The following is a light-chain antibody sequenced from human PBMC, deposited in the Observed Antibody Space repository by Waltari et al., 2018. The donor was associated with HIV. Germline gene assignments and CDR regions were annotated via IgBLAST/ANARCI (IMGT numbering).Light chain of an antibody. CDR3: HQRSNWPGT. CDR2: DAS. Sequence: ISLTQSLATLSLSPGARAPPSCRSSQSVTGSLVCFHQKPGQPPRLLIYDASFRATGIPARFSGSGSGTDFTLTIRSLEAEDSAVYYCHQRSNWPGTFGQGTNLEI. V-gene: IGKV3-11*01. CDR1: QSVTGS. J-gene: IGKJ2*01.